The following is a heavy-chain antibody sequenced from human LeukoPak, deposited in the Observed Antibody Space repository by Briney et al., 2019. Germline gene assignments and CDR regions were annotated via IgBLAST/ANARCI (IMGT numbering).Heavy chain of an antibody. CDR1: GYTFTGYY. V-gene: IGHV1-2*02. Sequence: ASVKVSCKASGYTFTGYYMHWVRQAPGQGLEWMGWINPNSGGTNYAQKFQGRVTMTRDTSISTAYMELSRLRSDDTAVYYCARDSVNSSSFDYWGQGTLVTVSS. CDR2: INPNSGGT. D-gene: IGHD6-6*01. CDR3: ARDSVNSSSFDY. J-gene: IGHJ4*02.